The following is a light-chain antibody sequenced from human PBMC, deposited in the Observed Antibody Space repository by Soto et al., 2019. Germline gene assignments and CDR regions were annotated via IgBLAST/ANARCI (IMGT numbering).Light chain of an antibody. Sequence: DIQMTQPPSSLAASVLVGVIITCRASQSISSYLNWYQQKPGKAPKLLIYAASSLQSGVPSRFSGSGSGTDFTLTISSLQPEDFATYYCQQSYSTPVTFGQGTKVDI. V-gene: IGKV1-39*01. CDR2: AAS. J-gene: IGKJ1*01. CDR1: QSISSY. CDR3: QQSYSTPVT.